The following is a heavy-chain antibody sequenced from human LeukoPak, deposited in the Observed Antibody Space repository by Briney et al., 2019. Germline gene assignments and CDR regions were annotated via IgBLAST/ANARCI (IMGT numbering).Heavy chain of an antibody. CDR3: ATYCSGGSCYSYYGMDV. CDR2: INPNSGGT. V-gene: IGHV1-2*02. D-gene: IGHD2-15*01. Sequence: ASVKVSCKASGYTFTGYYMHWVRQARGQGLEWMGWINPNSGGTDYAQKFQGRVTMTRDTSISTAYMELSRLRSDDTAVYYCATYCSGGSCYSYYGMDVWGQGTTVTVSS. CDR1: GYTFTGYY. J-gene: IGHJ6*02.